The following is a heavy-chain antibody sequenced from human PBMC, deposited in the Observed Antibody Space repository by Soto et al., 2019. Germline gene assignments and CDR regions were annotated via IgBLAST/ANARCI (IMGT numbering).Heavy chain of an antibody. V-gene: IGHV3-74*01. J-gene: IGHJ4*02. CDR2: INSDGSST. CDR1: GFTFSSYW. Sequence: GGSLRLSCAASGFTFSSYWMHWVRQAPGKGLVWVSRINSDGSSTSYADSVKGRFTISRDNAKNTLYLEMNSLRAEDTAVYYCARESEDLTSNFDYWGQGTLVTVSP. CDR3: ARESEDLTSNFDY.